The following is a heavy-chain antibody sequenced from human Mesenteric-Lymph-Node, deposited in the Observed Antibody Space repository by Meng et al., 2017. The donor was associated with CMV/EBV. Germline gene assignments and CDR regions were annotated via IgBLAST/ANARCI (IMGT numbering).Heavy chain of an antibody. CDR2: IYSGGST. V-gene: IGHV3-53*05. D-gene: IGHD5-12*01. CDR3: VKDRGYRKYYYYYGMDV. Sequence: GESLKISCAASGFTVSSNYMSWVRQAPGKGLEWVSVIYSGGSTYYADSVKGRFTISRDNPKNSLYLQMNSLRIEDTALYYCVKDRGYRKYYYYYGMDVWGQGTTVTVSS. J-gene: IGHJ6*02. CDR1: GFTVSSNY.